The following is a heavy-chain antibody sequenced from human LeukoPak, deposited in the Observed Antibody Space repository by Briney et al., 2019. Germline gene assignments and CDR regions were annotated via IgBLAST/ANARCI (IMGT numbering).Heavy chain of an antibody. CDR1: GLTFSSYW. J-gene: IGHJ4*02. D-gene: IGHD1-26*01. Sequence: QPGGSLRLSCAASGLTFSSYWMHWVRQAPGKGLVWVSHINTDGSSTSYADSVKGRFTISRDNAKNTLYLQMDSLRAEDTALYRCARVRVGTTRLDFWGQGTLVTVSS. CDR3: ARVRVGTTRLDF. CDR2: INTDGSST. V-gene: IGHV3-74*01.